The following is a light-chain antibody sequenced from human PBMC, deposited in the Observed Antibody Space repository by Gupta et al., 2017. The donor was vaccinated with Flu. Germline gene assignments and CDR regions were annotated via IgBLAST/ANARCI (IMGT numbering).Light chain of an antibody. CDR1: SSNIENNY. Sequence: KVTISCSGKSSNIENNYVAWYQHLPGTAPKLIIYETDKQPSGIPDRFSGSKSGTSATLDITGVQTGDEADYYCGTWDNSLSAWVFGGGTKLTVL. V-gene: IGLV1-51*02. CDR3: GTWDNSLSAWV. CDR2: ETD. J-gene: IGLJ3*02.